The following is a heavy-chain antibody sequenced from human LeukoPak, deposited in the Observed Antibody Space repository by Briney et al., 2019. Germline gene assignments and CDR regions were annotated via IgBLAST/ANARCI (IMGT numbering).Heavy chain of an antibody. CDR1: GFTFSSYG. CDR3: AKDTIPYGSGSYGMDA. Sequence: GGSLRLSCAASGFTFSSYGMHWVRQAPGKGLEWVAVISYDGSNKYYADSVKGRFTISRDNSKNTLYLQMNSLRAEDTAVYYCAKDTIPYGSGSYGMDAWGKGTTVTVSS. J-gene: IGHJ6*04. CDR2: ISYDGSNK. D-gene: IGHD3-10*01. V-gene: IGHV3-30*18.